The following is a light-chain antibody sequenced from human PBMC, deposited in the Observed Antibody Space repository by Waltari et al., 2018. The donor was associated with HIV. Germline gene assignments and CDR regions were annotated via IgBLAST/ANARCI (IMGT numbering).Light chain of an antibody. CDR3: NSYVGSNNYI. CDR2: EVS. J-gene: IGLJ1*01. Sequence: QSALTQPPSASGSPGQSVTISCTGTSSDVGGYNYVSWYHHHPGKAPKLMIYEVSKRPSGVPARFSGSKSGNTASLTVSGLQAEDEADYYCNSYVGSNNYIFGTGTKVTVL. V-gene: IGLV2-8*01. CDR1: SSDVGGYNY.